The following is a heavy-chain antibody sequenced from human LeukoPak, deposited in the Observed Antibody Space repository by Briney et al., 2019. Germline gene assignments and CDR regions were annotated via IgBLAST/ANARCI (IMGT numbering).Heavy chain of an antibody. Sequence: GASVKVSCKASGYTFTGYYMHWVRQAPGQGLGWLGRINPNSGGTNYAQKFQGRVTMTRDTSISTAYMELSRLRSDDTAVYYCAASTSYYYYGMDVWGQGTTVTVSS. J-gene: IGHJ6*02. CDR2: INPNSGGT. CDR1: GYTFTGYY. D-gene: IGHD2/OR15-2a*01. CDR3: AASTSYYYYGMDV. V-gene: IGHV1-2*06.